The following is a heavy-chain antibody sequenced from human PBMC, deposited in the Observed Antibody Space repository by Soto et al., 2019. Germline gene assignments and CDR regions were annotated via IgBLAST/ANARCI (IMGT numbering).Heavy chain of an antibody. J-gene: IGHJ6*02. CDR1: GGTFSSYI. CDR3: AKSPNPGSATSSYSGMDV. Sequence: SVKVSCKASGGTFSSYIITWVRQAPGQGLEWMGRIIPILDITYYAQRFQGRVTITADKSTSTAYMELSGLRSEDSAVYFCAKSPNPGSATSSYSGMDVWGQGTTVTVSS. D-gene: IGHD7-27*01. CDR2: IIPILDIT. V-gene: IGHV1-69*02.